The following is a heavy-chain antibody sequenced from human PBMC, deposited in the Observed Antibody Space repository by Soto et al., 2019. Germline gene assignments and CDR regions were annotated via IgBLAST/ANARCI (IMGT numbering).Heavy chain of an antibody. CDR1: GDNFNNYA. Sequence: QVQLVQSGTEVKKPGSSVKVSCQASGDNFNNYAINWVRQAPGQGLEWMGGLVPIFLTANYAQKFQGRVTITADRSTITAYMELSSLISEDTAVYYCTRGLGYSASWGQGTLVTVSS. CDR3: TRGLGYSAS. CDR2: LVPIFLTA. V-gene: IGHV1-69*06. D-gene: IGHD7-27*01. J-gene: IGHJ4*02.